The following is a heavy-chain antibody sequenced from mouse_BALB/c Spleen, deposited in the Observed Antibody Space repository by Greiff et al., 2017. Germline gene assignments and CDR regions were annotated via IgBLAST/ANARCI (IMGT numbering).Heavy chain of an antibody. CDR2: IYPGNSDT. D-gene: IGHD2-4*01. CDR3: TRDDYDGDYFDY. V-gene: IGHV1-5*01. J-gene: IGHJ2*01. Sequence: EVQLHQSGTVLARPGASVKMSCKASGYTFTSYWMHWVKQRPGQGLEWIGAIYPGNSDTSYNQKFKGKAKLTAVTSTSTAYMELSSLTNEDSAVYYCTRDDYDGDYFDYWGQGTTLTVSS. CDR1: GYTFTSYW.